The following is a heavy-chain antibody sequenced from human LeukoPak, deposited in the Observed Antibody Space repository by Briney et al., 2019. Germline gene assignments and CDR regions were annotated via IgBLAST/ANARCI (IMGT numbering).Heavy chain of an antibody. CDR1: GFIFSSHS. D-gene: IGHD3-10*01. Sequence: GGSLRPSCAASGFIFSSHSMNWVRQAPGKGLEWVSYISNNSSAIYYADSVKGRFTISRDNSKNTLYLQMNSLRAEDTAMYYCAKGSYYYASGSFHWFDPRGQGTLVTVSS. CDR2: ISNNSSAI. CDR3: AKGSYYYASGSFHWFDP. J-gene: IGHJ5*02. V-gene: IGHV3-48*01.